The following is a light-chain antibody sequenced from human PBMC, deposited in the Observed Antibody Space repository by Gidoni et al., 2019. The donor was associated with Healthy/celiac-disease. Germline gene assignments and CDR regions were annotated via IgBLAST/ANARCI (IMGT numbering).Light chain of an antibody. CDR2: EVS. Sequence: QSALTQPASVSVSPVQSITISCTGTSSDVGGYNYVSWYQQHPGKAPKLMIYEVSNRPSGVSNRFSGSKSGNTASLTISGLQAEDEADYYCSSYTSSSTPHVVFGGGTKLTVL. CDR3: SSYTSSSTPHVV. CDR1: SSDVGGYNY. V-gene: IGLV2-14*01. J-gene: IGLJ2*01.